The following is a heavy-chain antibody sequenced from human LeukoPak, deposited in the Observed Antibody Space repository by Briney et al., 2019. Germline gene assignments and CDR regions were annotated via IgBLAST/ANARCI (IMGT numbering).Heavy chain of an antibody. J-gene: IGHJ5*02. V-gene: IGHV1-2*02. CDR1: GYTFTAYY. CDR3: ARDWGISNNWFDP. CDR2: INPNSGGT. D-gene: IGHD3-3*02. Sequence: ASVKVSCKASGYTFTAYYMHWVRQAPGQGLEWMGWINPNSGGTNYAQKFQGRVTMTRDTSISTAYMELSRLRSDDTAVYYRARDWGISNNWFDPWGQGTLVTVSS.